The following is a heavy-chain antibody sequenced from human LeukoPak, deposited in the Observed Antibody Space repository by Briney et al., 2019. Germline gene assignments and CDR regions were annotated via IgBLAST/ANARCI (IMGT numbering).Heavy chain of an antibody. CDR1: GGSISSYY. V-gene: IGHV4-59*08. CDR2: IYYSGST. Sequence: SETLSLTCTVSGGSISSYYWSWIRQPPGKGLEWIGYIYYSGSTNYNPSLKSRVTISVDTSKNQFSLKLSSVTAADTAVYYCARRTGYCSSTSCYRGFDYWGQGTLVTVSS. D-gene: IGHD2-2*02. J-gene: IGHJ4*02. CDR3: ARRTGYCSSTSCYRGFDY.